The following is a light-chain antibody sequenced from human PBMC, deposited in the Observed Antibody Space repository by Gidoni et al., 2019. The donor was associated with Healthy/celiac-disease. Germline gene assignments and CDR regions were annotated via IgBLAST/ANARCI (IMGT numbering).Light chain of an antibody. Sequence: QSIPISCTGTSSDVRSYNLVSWYQQHPGKAPKLMIYEGNKRPSGVSNRFSGSKYGNTASLTISGLQAEDEADYYCCSYAGSSTSVVFGGGTKLTVL. J-gene: IGLJ2*01. CDR2: EGN. CDR3: CSYAGSSTSVV. CDR1: SSDVRSYNL. V-gene: IGLV2-23*01.